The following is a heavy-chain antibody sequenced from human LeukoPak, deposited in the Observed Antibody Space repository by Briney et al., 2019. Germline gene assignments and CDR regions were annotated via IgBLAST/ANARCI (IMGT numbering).Heavy chain of an antibody. CDR2: IYYSGSN. J-gene: IGHJ5*02. Sequence: PSETLSLTCTVSGGSISSYYWSWVRQPPGKGLEWVGDIYYSGSNNYNPSLKRGGTITVEKYKKKFSLKQSSVTAPDTAVYYCASLTMVRGVTPWFDPWGQGTLVTVSS. V-gene: IGHV4-59*01. CDR1: GGSISSYY. CDR3: ASLTMVRGVTPWFDP. D-gene: IGHD3-10*01.